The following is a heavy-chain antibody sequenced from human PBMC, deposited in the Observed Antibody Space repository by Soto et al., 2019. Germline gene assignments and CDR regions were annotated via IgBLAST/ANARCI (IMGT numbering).Heavy chain of an antibody. CDR2: IRNKANGYTT. D-gene: IGHD1-26*01. J-gene: IGHJ4*02. Sequence: LVESGGGVIQPGGSLRLSCAASGFSFSDHYMDWVRQAPGKGLEWLGRIRNKANGYTTEYAASVKGRITISRDDSKTSLFLQVTNLKIEDTAVYFCAKEATNDQWELLHFDSWGQGNLVTVSS. CDR1: GFSFSDHY. CDR3: AKEATNDQWELLHFDS. V-gene: IGHV3-72*01.